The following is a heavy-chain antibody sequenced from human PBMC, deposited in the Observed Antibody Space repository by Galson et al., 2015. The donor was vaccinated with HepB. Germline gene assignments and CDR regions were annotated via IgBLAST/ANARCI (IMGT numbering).Heavy chain of an antibody. D-gene: IGHD6-19*01. CDR3: AKMEAGPDAFDI. V-gene: IGHV3-23*01. CDR2: ISGSGGST. CDR1: GFTFSSYA. J-gene: IGHJ3*02. Sequence: SLRLSCAASGFTFSSYAMSWVRQAPGKGLEWVSAISGSGGSTYYADSVKGRFTISRDNSKNTLYLQMNSLRAEDTAVYYCAKMEAGPDAFDIWGQGTMVTVSS.